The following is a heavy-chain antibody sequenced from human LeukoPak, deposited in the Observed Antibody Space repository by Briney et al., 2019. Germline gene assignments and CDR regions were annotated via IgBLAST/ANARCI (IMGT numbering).Heavy chain of an antibody. CDR1: GFTFSSYS. J-gene: IGHJ4*02. D-gene: IGHD6-6*01. CDR3: AKDGMYSSSSSYYFDY. Sequence: GGSLRLSCAASGFTFSSYSMNWVRQAPGKGLEWVSSISSSSSYIYYADSVKGRFTISRDNAKNSLYLQMNSLRAEDTALYYCAKDGMYSSSSSYYFDYWGPGTLVTVSS. V-gene: IGHV3-21*04. CDR2: ISSSSSYI.